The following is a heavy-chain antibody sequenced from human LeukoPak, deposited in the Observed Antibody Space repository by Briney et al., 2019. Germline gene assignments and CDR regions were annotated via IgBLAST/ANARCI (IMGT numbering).Heavy chain of an antibody. J-gene: IGHJ4*02. CDR2: ISYSGST. Sequence: SETLSLTCVVSGASTSSYYWSGIRQPPGGGLEWIAYISYSGSTDYNPSLKSRVTISIDTSNNRFSLRLSSVTAADTAVYYCARSDQYSGSYYAVLFFNYWGQGTPVTVSS. CDR1: GASTSSYY. V-gene: IGHV4-59*01. CDR3: ARSDQYSGSYYAVLFFNY. D-gene: IGHD3-22*01.